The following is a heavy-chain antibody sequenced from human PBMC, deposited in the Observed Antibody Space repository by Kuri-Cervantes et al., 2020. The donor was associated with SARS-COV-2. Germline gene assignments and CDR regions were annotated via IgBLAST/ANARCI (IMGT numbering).Heavy chain of an antibody. J-gene: IGHJ6*03. V-gene: IGHV3-21*01. CDR3: ARDFWWRGSGHWGPTTTHYYMDV. CDR1: GFTFSSYS. CDR2: ISSSSSYI. D-gene: IGHD3-3*01. Sequence: GESLKISCAASGFTFSSYSMNWVRQAPGKGLEWVSSISSSSSYIYYADSVKGRFTISRDNSKNTLYLQMHSLRAEDTAVYYCARDFWWRGSGHWGPTTTHYYMDVWGKGTTVTV.